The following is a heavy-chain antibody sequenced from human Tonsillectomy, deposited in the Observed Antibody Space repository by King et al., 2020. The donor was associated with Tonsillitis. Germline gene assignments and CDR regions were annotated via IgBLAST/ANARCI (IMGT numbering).Heavy chain of an antibody. CDR2: IHTSGST. CDR3: TRDSQSSHYFDY. D-gene: IGHD2-21*01. J-gene: IGHJ4*02. CDR1: GGSISSGNYY. V-gene: IGHV4-61*02. Sequence: QLQESGPGMVKPSQTLSLTCTVSGGSISSGNYYWTWIRLPAGKGLEWIGRIHTSGSTDFNPSLKSRVTISLDTSKNQFSLVLSSVTAADTAVYYCTRDSQSSHYFDYWGQGTLVTVSS.